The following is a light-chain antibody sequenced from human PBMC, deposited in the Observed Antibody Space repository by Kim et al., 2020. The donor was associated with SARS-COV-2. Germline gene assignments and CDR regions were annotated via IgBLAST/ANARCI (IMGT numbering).Light chain of an antibody. CDR1: NIGSKN. V-gene: IGLV3-9*01. J-gene: IGLJ1*01. CDR3: QVWDSSTYV. CDR2: RDS. Sequence: SYELTQPLSVSVALGQTARITCGGNNIGSKNVHWYQQKPGQAPVLVIYRDSNRPSGFPERFSGSNSGNTATLTISRAQAGDEADYYCQVWDSSTYVFGTGTKVTVL.